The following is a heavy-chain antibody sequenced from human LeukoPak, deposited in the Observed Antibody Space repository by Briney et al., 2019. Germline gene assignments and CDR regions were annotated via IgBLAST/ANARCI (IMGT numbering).Heavy chain of an antibody. D-gene: IGHD3-10*01. CDR3: AIGSPLYYYGSGPNFDY. V-gene: IGHV3-9*01. Sequence: GGSLRLSCAASGFLFDDYAMHWVRQAPGKGLEWVSGISWNSGSIGYADSVKGRFTISRDNAKNSLYLQMNSLRAEDTALYYCAIGSPLYYYGSGPNFDYWGQGTLVTVSS. J-gene: IGHJ4*02. CDR2: ISWNSGSI. CDR1: GFLFDDYA.